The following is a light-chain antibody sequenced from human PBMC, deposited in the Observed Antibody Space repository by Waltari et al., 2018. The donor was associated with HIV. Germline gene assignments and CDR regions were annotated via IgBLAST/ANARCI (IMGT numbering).Light chain of an antibody. Sequence: QSALTQPASVSGSPGQSITISCTGTSSDIGGYNYVSWYQQHPGTAPNLMIYDVSTRPSGVSNRFSGSKSGNTSSLTISGLQAEDEADYYCSSYRSGCIWVFGGGTKLTVL. V-gene: IGLV2-14*03. CDR2: DVS. J-gene: IGLJ3*02. CDR1: SSDIGGYNY. CDR3: SSYRSGCIWV.